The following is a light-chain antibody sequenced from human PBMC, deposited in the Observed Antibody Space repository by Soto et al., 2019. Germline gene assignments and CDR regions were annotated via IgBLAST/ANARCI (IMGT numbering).Light chain of an antibody. CDR1: TSDVGGYDV. J-gene: IGLJ1*01. Sequence: QSALTQPASVSGSPGQSITISCSGTTSDVGGYDVVSWYQQHPGKAPKLMIYDVTKRPSGVPDRFSGSKSGNTASLTISGLQAEDEADYYCCSYAHRSPPLYVFGTGTKLTVL. CDR2: DVT. CDR3: CSYAHRSPPLYV. V-gene: IGLV2-23*02.